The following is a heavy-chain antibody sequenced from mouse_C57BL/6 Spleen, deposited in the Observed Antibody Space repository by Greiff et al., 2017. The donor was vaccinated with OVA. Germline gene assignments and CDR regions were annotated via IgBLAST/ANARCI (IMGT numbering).Heavy chain of an antibody. D-gene: IGHD2-2*01. V-gene: IGHV5-16*01. CDR2: INYDGSST. Sequence: EVKLMESEGGLVQPGSSMKLSCTASGFTFSDYYMAWVRQVPEKGLEWVANINYDGSSTYYLDSLKSRFIISRDNAKNILYLQMSSLKSEDTATYYCARAEGYGYWYFDVWGTGTTVTVSS. CDR1: GFTFSDYY. J-gene: IGHJ1*03. CDR3: ARAEGYGYWYFDV.